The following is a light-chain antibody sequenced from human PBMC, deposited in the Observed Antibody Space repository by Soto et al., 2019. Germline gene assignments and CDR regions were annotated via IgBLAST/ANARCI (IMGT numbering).Light chain of an antibody. V-gene: IGLV2-23*02. CDR2: EVS. CDR1: SSDFGSYNL. J-gene: IGLJ1*01. CDR3: CSYAGSSTPLI. Sequence: QSVLTQPASVSGSPGQSITISCTGTSSDFGSYNLVPWYQQHPGKAPKLMIYEVSKRPSGVSNRFSGSKSGNTASLTISGLQAEDEADYYCCSYAGSSTPLIFGTGTKVTVL.